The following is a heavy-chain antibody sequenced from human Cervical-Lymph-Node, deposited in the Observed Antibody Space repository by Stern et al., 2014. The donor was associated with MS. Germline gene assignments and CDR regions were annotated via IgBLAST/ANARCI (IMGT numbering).Heavy chain of an antibody. CDR3: ARGYRWKSDYYYGMDV. CDR2: INPNSGGT. D-gene: IGHD1-20*01. V-gene: IGHV1-2*02. Sequence: QVQLLQPGAEVKKPGASVKVSCKASGYTFNDYYLHWVRQAPGQGLEWLGWINPNSGGTNYAQKFQGRVTMTRDTSISTAYMELSSLKSDDAAVYFCARGYRWKSDYYYGMDVGGQGTTVTVSS. CDR1: GYTFNDYY. J-gene: IGHJ6*02.